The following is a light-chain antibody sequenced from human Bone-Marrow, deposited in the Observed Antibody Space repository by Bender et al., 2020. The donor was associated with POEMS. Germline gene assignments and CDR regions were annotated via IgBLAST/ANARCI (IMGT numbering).Light chain of an antibody. J-gene: IGLJ2*01. Sequence: QSALTQPASVSGSPGRSITISCTGTTSDVGGYNYVSWYQQHPDKTPKLIIYDVSKRPSGVPDRFSGSKSGNTASLTITRVEAGDEADYYCQVCDSATDRVIFGGGTKLTVL. CDR1: TSDVGGYNY. CDR3: QVCDSATDRVI. CDR2: DVS. V-gene: IGLV2-14*01.